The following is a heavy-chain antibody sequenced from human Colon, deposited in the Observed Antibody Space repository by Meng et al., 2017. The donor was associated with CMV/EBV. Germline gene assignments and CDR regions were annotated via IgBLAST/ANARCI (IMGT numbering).Heavy chain of an antibody. CDR1: NGSISSTTYY. CDR3: ARHRDHHYPNFAFDL. V-gene: IGHV4-31*03. Sequence: LRLSCNVSNGSISSTTYYWTWVRQHPGKGLEWVGYIYYSGTAYHNPSLKSRLTISLDTSKNLCSMKLNSVTAADTAVYYCARHRDHHYPNFAFDLWGQG. J-gene: IGHJ5*02. CDR2: IYYSGTA. D-gene: IGHD1-1*01.